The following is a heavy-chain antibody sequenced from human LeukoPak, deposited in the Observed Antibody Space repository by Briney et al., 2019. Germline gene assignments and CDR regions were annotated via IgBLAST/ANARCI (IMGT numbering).Heavy chain of an antibody. CDR1: GFTFEDYG. V-gene: IGHV3-9*01. CDR2: ISWNSGHL. D-gene: IGHD3-10*01. Sequence: GGSLRLSCSGSGFTFEDYGMHWVRQAPGKGLEWVASISWNSGHLGYGDSVEGRFTVSRDNAKNSLSLEMNSLRVEETAFYFCAKDIVKGSASGTFDHWGQGTLVTVSS. CDR3: AKDIVKGSASGTFDH. J-gene: IGHJ4*02.